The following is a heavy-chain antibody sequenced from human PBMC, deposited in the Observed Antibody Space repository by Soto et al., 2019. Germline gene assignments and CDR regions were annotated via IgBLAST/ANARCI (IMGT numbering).Heavy chain of an antibody. V-gene: IGHV4-39*01. CDR1: GGSISSSSSY. J-gene: IGHJ4*02. CDR2: IYDLGNT. D-gene: IGHD3-22*01. Sequence: QLQLQESGPGLAKPSETLSLTCTVSGGSISSSSSYWGRIRQPPGKGRDWVASIYDLGNTYYNPSLGSRVTISVYTSNNQFSLTLRSVTVADTAVFYCARLYPYESSGYHLNYWGQGALVTVSS. CDR3: ARLYPYESSGYHLNY.